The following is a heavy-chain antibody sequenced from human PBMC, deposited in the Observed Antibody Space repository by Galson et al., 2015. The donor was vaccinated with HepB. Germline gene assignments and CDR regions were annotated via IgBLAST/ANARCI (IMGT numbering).Heavy chain of an antibody. CDR2: IYYSGST. D-gene: IGHD2-2*02. CDR3: ARDYCSSTSCYTRGAFDI. V-gene: IGHV4-39*07. CDR1: GGSISSSSYY. Sequence: SETLSLTCTVSGGSISSSSYYWGWIRQPPGKGLEWIGSIYYSGSTYYNPSLKSRVTISVDTSKNQFSLKLSSVTAADTAVYYCARDYCSSTSCYTRGAFDIWGQGTMVTVSS. J-gene: IGHJ3*02.